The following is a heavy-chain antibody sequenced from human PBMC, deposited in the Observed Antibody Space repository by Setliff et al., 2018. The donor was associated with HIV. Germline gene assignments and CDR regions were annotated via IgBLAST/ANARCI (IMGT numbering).Heavy chain of an antibody. Sequence: SETLSLTCTVYGGSISGSNYVWGWIRQTPRKGLEWIGTIHYSGSTYHNPSLESRLTISVDTSKNQFFLKLSSVTAADTAVYYCARASGDTSKFVNYYYYYMDVWGKGTTVTVSS. J-gene: IGHJ6*03. CDR2: IHYSGST. CDR1: GGSISGSNYV. CDR3: ARASGDTSKFVNYYYYYMDV. D-gene: IGHD6-19*01. V-gene: IGHV4-39*07.